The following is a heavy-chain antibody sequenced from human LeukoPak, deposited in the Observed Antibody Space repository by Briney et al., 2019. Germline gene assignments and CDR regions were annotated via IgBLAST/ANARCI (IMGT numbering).Heavy chain of an antibody. CDR2: IYYSGST. Sequence: SETLSLTCAVSGCSISSTSYYWAWIRQPPGKGLEWIGTIYYSGSTYHNQPLKRRVTMSVDTSRHQSSLKLSSVDAADTAVYYCAKAGVRYFDSSGLYAFDFWGQGTTVTVSS. CDR1: GCSISSTSYY. D-gene: IGHD3-22*01. V-gene: IGHV4-39*01. J-gene: IGHJ3*01. CDR3: AKAGVRYFDSSGLYAFDF.